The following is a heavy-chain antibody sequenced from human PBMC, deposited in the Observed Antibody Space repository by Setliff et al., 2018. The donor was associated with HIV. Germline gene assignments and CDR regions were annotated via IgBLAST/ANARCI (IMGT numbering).Heavy chain of an antibody. J-gene: IGHJ4*02. CDR3: ARLCGYVDY. CDR1: GDSITGSFY. D-gene: IGHD3-16*01. Sequence: SETLSLTCGVSGDSITGSFYWAWIRQPPGKGLEWIANIYPSGSIWPSGTSNYNPSLKGRVTISLDMSQNQFSLKLSSVTAADTAVYYCARLCGYVDYWGQGTLVTVSS. V-gene: IGHV4-38-2*01. CDR2: IWPSGTS.